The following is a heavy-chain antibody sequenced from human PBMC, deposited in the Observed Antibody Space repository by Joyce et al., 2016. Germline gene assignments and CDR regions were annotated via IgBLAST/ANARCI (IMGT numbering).Heavy chain of an antibody. D-gene: IGHD1-14*01. V-gene: IGHV3-53*01. J-gene: IGHJ4*02. Sequence: EVQLVESGGGLIQPGGSLRLSWAASGFTVSSKYMSWVRQAPGKGLEWVSLIYSGGSTFSADSVKGRFTISRDNSKNTLYLQMNSLRVEDTAVYYCARGADNSPLDYWGQGTLVTVSS. CDR2: IYSGGST. CDR1: GFTVSSKY. CDR3: ARGADNSPLDY.